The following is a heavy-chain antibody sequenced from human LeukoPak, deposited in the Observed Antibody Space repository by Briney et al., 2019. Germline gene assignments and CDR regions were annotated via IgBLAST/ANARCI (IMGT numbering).Heavy chain of an antibody. Sequence: PSETLSLTCAVYGGSFSGYYWRWIRQPPGKGLEWIGEINHSGSTNYNPSLKSRVTISVDTSKNQFSLKLSSVTAADTAVYYCARARRGSTSSPFRSSIATRNYFDYWGQGTLVTVSS. CDR1: GGSFSGYY. CDR3: ARARRGSTSSPFRSSIATRNYFDY. CDR2: INHSGST. J-gene: IGHJ4*02. D-gene: IGHD6-6*01. V-gene: IGHV4-34*01.